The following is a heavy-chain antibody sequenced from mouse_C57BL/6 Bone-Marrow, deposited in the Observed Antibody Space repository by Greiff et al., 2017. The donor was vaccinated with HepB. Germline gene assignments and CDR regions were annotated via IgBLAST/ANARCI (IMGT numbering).Heavy chain of an antibody. V-gene: IGHV1-69*01. J-gene: IGHJ4*01. CDR1: GYTFTSYW. D-gene: IGHD2-1*01. CDR3: AYGNYVAMDY. Sequence: QVQLQQPGAELVMPGASVKLSCKASGYTFTSYWMHWVKQRPGQGLEWIGEIDPSDSYTNYNQKFKGKSTLTVDKSSSTAYMQLSSLTSEDSAVYYCAYGNYVAMDYWGHGTSVTVSS. CDR2: IDPSDSYT.